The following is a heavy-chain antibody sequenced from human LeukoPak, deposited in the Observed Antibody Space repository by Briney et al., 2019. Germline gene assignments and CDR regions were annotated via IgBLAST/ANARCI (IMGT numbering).Heavy chain of an antibody. V-gene: IGHV3-23*01. J-gene: IGHJ4*02. Sequence: GGSLRLSCAASGFTFSSYAMHWVRQAPGKGLEWVSSLSGSGGGPNYANSVKGRFTISRDNSKNTLYLQMNSLRAEDTAVYFCANALGGGNTWYYFDCWGQGTLVTVSS. CDR1: GFTFSSYA. CDR2: LSGSGGGP. CDR3: ANALGGGNTWYYFDC. D-gene: IGHD6-13*01.